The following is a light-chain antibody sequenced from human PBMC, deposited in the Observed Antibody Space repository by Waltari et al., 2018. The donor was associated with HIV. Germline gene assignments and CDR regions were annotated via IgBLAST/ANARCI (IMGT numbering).Light chain of an antibody. CDR2: SDN. CDR3: AAWDDSLNGPV. V-gene: IGLV1-44*01. CDR1: SSNIGSDT. J-gene: IGLJ3*02. Sequence: VLTQPPSASGTPGQRVTISCSGSSSNIGSDTVNWYQQLPGTAPKLLIYSDNQRPSGVPDRFSGSKSGTSASLAISGLQSEDEADYYCAAWDDSLNGPVFGGGTKVTVL.